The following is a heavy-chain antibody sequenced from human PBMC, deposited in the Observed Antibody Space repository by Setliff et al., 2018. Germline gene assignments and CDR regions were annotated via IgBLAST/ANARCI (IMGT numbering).Heavy chain of an antibody. J-gene: IGHJ6*03. CDR1: RGSINSHY. D-gene: IGHD6-19*01. V-gene: IGHV4-4*07. CDR2: IFGSGST. Sequence: SETLSLTCTVSRGSINSHYWSWIRQPAGKGLEWIGRIFGSGSTNYNPSLKSRVTMSIDTSKSQFFLKLDAVTAADTAVYYCARAISGWYSAFYYYMDVWGKGTTVTVSS. CDR3: ARAISGWYSAFYYYMDV.